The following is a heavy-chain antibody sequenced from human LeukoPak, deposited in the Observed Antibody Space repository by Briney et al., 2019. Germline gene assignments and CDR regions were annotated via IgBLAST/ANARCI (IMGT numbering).Heavy chain of an antibody. CDR3: ARVADAVEIAAGSWDY. J-gene: IGHJ4*02. Sequence: RSSQTLTPTCTVSGGSISSGGYYWSWIRQPPGKGLEWIGYIYHSGSTYYNPSLKSRVTISVDRSKNQFSLKLSSVTAADTAVYYCARVADAVEIAAGSWDYWGQGTLVTVSS. D-gene: IGHD6-13*01. CDR1: GGSISSGGYY. V-gene: IGHV4-30-2*01. CDR2: IYHSGST.